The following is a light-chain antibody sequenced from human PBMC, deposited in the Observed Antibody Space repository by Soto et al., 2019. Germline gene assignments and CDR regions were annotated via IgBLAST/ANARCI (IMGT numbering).Light chain of an antibody. Sequence: DIVMTQSPDSLAVSLGERATINCKSSQNVLYSSNNRNYLAWYQHKSGQPPKLLIYWASTRESGVPDRFSGSGSGTEFTLTINSLQAEDVAVYYCQQHYSSPQTFGQGTKVDIK. J-gene: IGKJ1*01. CDR1: QNVLYSSNNRNY. V-gene: IGKV4-1*01. CDR2: WAS. CDR3: QQHYSSPQT.